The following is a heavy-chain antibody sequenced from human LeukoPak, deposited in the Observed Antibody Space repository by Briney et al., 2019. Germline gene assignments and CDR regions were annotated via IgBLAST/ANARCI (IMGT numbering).Heavy chain of an antibody. J-gene: IGHJ4*02. CDR1: GYSFNYYW. CDR3: ARQDGDGLYYFDY. V-gene: IGHV5-51*01. CDR2: IYPGDSVT. D-gene: IGHD3-10*01. Sequence: PGESLKISCRGSGYSFNYYWIAWVRQMPGKGPEWMGIIYPGDSVTRHSPSFQGQVTISADKSITTAYLQWSSLKASDTAIYYCARQDGDGLYYFDYWGQGTLVTVSS.